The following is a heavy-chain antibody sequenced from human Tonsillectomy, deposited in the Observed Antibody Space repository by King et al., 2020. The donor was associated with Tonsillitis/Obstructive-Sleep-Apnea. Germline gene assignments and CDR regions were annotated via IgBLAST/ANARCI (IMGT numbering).Heavy chain of an antibody. D-gene: IGHD3-10*01. J-gene: IGHJ3*02. CDR3: ARGIRGDNDAFDI. Sequence: QLQESGPGLVKPSETLSLTCTVSGGSISSYYWSWIRQPPGKGLEWIGYIYYSGSTNYNPSLKGRDTISVDTSKNNFSLKLSSVTAADTAVDYCARGIRGDNDAFDIWGQGTMVTVSS. CDR1: GGSISSYY. CDR2: IYYSGST. V-gene: IGHV4-59*01.